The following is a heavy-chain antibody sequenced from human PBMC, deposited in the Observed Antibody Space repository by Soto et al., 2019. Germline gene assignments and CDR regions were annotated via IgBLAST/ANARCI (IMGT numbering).Heavy chain of an antibody. V-gene: IGHV3-23*01. CDR2: IKGSGGST. CDR3: AKRQRITIFGVVLPLDV. Sequence: GGSLILSCAASGFTFSSYWMHWVRHAPGKGLEWVSAIKGSGGSTYYADSVKGRFTISRDNSKNTLYLQMNSLRAEDTAVYYCAKRQRITIFGVVLPLDVWGKGTTVTVSS. J-gene: IGHJ6*04. CDR1: GFTFSSYW. D-gene: IGHD3-3*01.